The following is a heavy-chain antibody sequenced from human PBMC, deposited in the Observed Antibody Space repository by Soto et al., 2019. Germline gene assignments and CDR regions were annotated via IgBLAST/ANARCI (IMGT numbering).Heavy chain of an antibody. CDR1: GGSISSSSYY. CDR3: ARHWTGHYDSSGSGYCDY. V-gene: IGHV4-39*01. D-gene: IGHD3-22*01. Sequence: QLQLQESGPGLVKPSETLSLTCTVSGGSISSSSYYWGWIRQPPGKGLEWIGSIYYSGSTSYNPSLTSRVTIPEDTSKHQFYLKLSSVTAADTAADYCARHWTGHYDSSGSGYCDYWGQGTLVTVSS. CDR2: IYYSGST. J-gene: IGHJ4*02.